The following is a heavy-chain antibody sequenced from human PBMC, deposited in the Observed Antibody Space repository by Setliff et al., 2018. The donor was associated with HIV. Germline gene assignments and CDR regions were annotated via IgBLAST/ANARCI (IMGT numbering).Heavy chain of an antibody. D-gene: IGHD3-22*01. V-gene: IGHV4-4*09. CDR3: ARLGRAIDRGGYSLRFDY. J-gene: IGHJ4*02. CDR2: IYASGST. Sequence: TLSLTCNVSDDSFSTNYWSWVRQPPGKGLEWIGYIYASGSTNYNPSLKSRVTISIDTSKNQFSLRLRSVTAADTALYCCARLGRAIDRGGYSLRFDYWGQGTLVTVSS. CDR1: DDSFSTNY.